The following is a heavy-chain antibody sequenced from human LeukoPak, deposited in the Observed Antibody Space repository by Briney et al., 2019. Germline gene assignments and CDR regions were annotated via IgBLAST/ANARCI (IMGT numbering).Heavy chain of an antibody. D-gene: IGHD3-22*01. Sequence: GGSLRLSCAASGFTFSSYGMHWVRQAPGKGLEWVAVIWYDGSNKYYADSVKGRFTISRDNSKNTLYLQMNSLRAEDTAVYYCARATRYASSVYYFDYWGQGTLVTASS. J-gene: IGHJ4*02. CDR3: ARATRYASSVYYFDY. CDR2: IWYDGSNK. V-gene: IGHV3-33*01. CDR1: GFTFSSYG.